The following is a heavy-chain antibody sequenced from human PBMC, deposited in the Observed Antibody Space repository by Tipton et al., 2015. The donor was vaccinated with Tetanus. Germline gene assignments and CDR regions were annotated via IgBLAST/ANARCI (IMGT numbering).Heavy chain of an antibody. CDR2: IYAGGNT. CDR1: GFTVSNNY. CDR3: IRGKQIYRRRTSCPFDH. V-gene: IGHV3-53*01. D-gene: IGHD2-2*01. Sequence: SLRLSCAASGFTVSNNYMTWVRQAPGKGLDWVSIIYAGGNTYYAASVKGRFTISRDNAKNSLSLQMNSLGPGDTALYYCIRGKQIYRRRTSCPFDHWGQGTLVTVSS. J-gene: IGHJ5*02.